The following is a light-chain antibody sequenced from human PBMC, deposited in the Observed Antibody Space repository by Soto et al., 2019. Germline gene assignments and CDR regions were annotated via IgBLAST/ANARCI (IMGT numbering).Light chain of an antibody. CDR1: QSVSSK. Sequence: EIVMAQSPGTLSVSPGERATLSCRASQSVSSKLAWYLQKPGQSPRLLIYGTSIRATGIPARFSGSGSGTEFTLTISNLQSEDFGVYYCQQYSNWPPFTFGQGTRLEVK. V-gene: IGKV3-15*01. CDR3: QQYSNWPPFT. J-gene: IGKJ5*01. CDR2: GTS.